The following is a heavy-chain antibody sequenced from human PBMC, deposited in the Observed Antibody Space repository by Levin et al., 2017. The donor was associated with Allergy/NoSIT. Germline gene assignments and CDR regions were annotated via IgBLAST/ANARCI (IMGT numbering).Heavy chain of an antibody. CDR3: ARVNVRRGYSYGPVFQH. Sequence: SQTLSLTCAVYGGSFSGYYWSWIRQPPGKGLEWIGEINHSGSTNYNPSLKSRVTISVDTSKNQFSLKLSSVTAADTAVYYCARVNVRRGYSYGPVFQHWGQGTLVTVSS. CDR1: GGSFSGYY. V-gene: IGHV4-34*01. J-gene: IGHJ1*01. CDR2: INHSGST. D-gene: IGHD5-18*01.